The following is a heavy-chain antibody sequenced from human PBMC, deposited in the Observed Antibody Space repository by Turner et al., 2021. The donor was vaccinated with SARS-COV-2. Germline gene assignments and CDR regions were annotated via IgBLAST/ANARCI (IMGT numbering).Heavy chain of an antibody. Sequence: EVQLVESGGGLVQPGGSLRLSCAASGFTFSSYWMHWVRQAPGKGLVWVSRINSDGSSTSYADSVKGRFTISRDNAKNSLYLQMNSLRAEDTAVYYCVREIIVVVPAADYWGQGTLVTVSS. D-gene: IGHD2-2*01. CDR2: INSDGSST. J-gene: IGHJ4*02. CDR1: GFTFSSYW. V-gene: IGHV3-74*01. CDR3: VREIIVVVPAADY.